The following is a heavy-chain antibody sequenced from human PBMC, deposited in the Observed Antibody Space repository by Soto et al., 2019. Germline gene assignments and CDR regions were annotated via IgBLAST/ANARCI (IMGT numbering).Heavy chain of an antibody. CDR2: IYYSGST. CDR3: ARRSESPNYYGDYDY. D-gene: IGHD4-17*01. CDR1: GGSISSSSYY. V-gene: IGHV4-39*01. J-gene: IGHJ4*02. Sequence: PSGTLSLTCTVSGGSISSSSYYWGWIRQPPGKGLEWIGSIYYSGSTYYNPSLKSRVTISVDTSKNQFSLKLSSVTAADTAVYYCARRSESPNYYGDYDYWGQGTLVTVSS.